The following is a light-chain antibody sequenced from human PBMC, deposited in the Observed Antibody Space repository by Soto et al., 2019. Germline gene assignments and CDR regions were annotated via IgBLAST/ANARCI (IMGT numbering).Light chain of an antibody. J-gene: IGKJ2*01. Sequence: EVVLTQSPGTLSLSPGDRATLSCKASQSVSNNYLAWYQQKPDQAPRLVIFGSSDRATGIPDRFSGSGSGTDFPLTISRLEPDDFAVYFCQQYGTSPPYTFGQGTRLEIK. V-gene: IGKV3-20*01. CDR1: QSVSNNY. CDR3: QQYGTSPPYT. CDR2: GSS.